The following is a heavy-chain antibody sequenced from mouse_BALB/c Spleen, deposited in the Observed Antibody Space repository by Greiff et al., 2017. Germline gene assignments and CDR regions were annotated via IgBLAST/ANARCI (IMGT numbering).Heavy chain of an antibody. D-gene: IGHD2-12*01. J-gene: IGHJ1*01. CDR1: GFTFSSYA. Sequence: EVQVVESGGGLVKPGGSLKLSCAASGFTFSSYAMSWVRQTPEKRLEWVASISSGGSTYYPDSVKGRFTISRDNARNILYLQMSSLRSEDTAMYYCARRGDDGWYFDVWGAGTTVTVSS. CDR2: ISSGGST. CDR3: ARRGDDGWYFDV. V-gene: IGHV5-6-5*01.